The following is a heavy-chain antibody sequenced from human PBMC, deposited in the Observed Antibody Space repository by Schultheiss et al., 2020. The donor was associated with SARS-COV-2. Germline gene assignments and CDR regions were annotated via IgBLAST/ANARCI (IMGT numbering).Heavy chain of an antibody. J-gene: IGHJ4*02. Sequence: GESLKISCAASGFTFSSYEMNWVRQAPGKGLEWVSYISSSDTTTYYADSVKGRFTISRDYAKNSLYLQMNSLRAEDTAVYYCAKGFSSGYHDYWGQGTLVTVSS. CDR3: AKGFSSGYHDY. V-gene: IGHV3-48*03. D-gene: IGHD3-3*01. CDR2: ISSSDTTT. CDR1: GFTFSSYE.